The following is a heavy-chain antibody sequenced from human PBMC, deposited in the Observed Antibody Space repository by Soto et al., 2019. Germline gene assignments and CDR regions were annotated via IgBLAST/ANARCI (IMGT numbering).Heavy chain of an antibody. CDR2: ISGSGGST. J-gene: IGHJ4*02. Sequence: GGSLILSCAASGFTFSSYAMSWVRQAPGKGLEWVSAISGSGGSTYYADSVKGRFTISRDNSKNTLYLQMNSLRAEDTAVYYCAKSFHPAFSSCFDYWAQGTLVNVSS. CDR3: AKSFHPAFSSCFDY. CDR1: GFTFSSYA. V-gene: IGHV3-23*01. D-gene: IGHD6-13*01.